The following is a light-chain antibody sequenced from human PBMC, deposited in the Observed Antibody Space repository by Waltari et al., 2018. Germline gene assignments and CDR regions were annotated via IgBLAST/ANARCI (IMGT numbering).Light chain of an antibody. CDR2: KAS. J-gene: IGKJ4*01. CDR3: QQYNSYLVT. CDR1: QSLGTW. Sequence: DIQMTQSVSTLSASVGDRATITCRASQSLGTWLAWYQQKPGKAPKLLIYKASTLKSGVPSRFSGSGSGTGFTLTISSLQPDDFATYYCQQYNSYLVTFGGGTKVEIK. V-gene: IGKV1-5*03.